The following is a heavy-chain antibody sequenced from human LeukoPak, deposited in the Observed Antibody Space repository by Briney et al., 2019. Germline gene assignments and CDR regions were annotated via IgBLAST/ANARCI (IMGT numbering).Heavy chain of an antibody. Sequence: GGSLRLSCAASGFTFSSYAMHWVRQAPGKGLEWVAVISYDGSNKYYADSVKGRFTISRDNSKNTLYLQMNSLRAEDTAVYYCARGPRLWLWYYFDYWGQGTLVTVSS. CDR2: ISYDGSNK. D-gene: IGHD5-18*01. CDR3: ARGPRLWLWYYFDY. V-gene: IGHV3-30*04. CDR1: GFTFSSYA. J-gene: IGHJ4*02.